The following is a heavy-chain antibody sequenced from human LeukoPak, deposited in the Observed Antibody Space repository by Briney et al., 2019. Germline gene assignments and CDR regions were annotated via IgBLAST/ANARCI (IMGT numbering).Heavy chain of an antibody. CDR1: GGSISSYY. Sequence: SETLSLTCTVSGGSISSYYWSWIRQPPGKGLEWIGYIYYSGSTNYNPSLKSRVTISVDTSKNQFSLKLSSVTAADTAVYYCARSDSSGYYPYYFDYWGQGTLVTVSS. CDR3: ARSDSSGYYPYYFDY. CDR2: IYYSGST. D-gene: IGHD3-22*01. V-gene: IGHV4-59*01. J-gene: IGHJ4*02.